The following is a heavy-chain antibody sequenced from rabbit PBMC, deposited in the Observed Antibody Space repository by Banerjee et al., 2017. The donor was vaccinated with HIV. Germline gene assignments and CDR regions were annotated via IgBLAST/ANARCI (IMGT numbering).Heavy chain of an antibody. Sequence: QSLEESGGDLVKPGASLTLTCTASGFSFSSTHYISWVRQAPGKGLEWIACIYAGSSGNTYYASGAKVRFTISKTSSTTVTLQMTSLTASDTATYFCARGNGCYIGYSNLWGPGTLVTVS. CDR1: GFSFSSTHY. J-gene: IGHJ4*01. D-gene: IGHD1-1*01. CDR3: ARGNGCYIGYSNL. CDR2: IYAGSSGNT. V-gene: IGHV1S40*01.